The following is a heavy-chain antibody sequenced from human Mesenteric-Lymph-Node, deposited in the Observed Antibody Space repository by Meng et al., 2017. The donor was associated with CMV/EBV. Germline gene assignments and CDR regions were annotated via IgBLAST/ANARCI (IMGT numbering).Heavy chain of an antibody. V-gene: IGHV3-30*02. Sequence: GGSLRLSCAASGFTFTSYGMHWVRQAPGMGLEWVAFIRYDGSIKYYADSVKGRFTISRDDSKNTLYLQMNSLRAEDTALYYCAKDRGGSSWYYFDYWGQGTLVTVSS. J-gene: IGHJ4*02. CDR2: IRYDGSIK. CDR1: GFTFTSYG. CDR3: AKDRGGSSWYYFDY. D-gene: IGHD6-13*01.